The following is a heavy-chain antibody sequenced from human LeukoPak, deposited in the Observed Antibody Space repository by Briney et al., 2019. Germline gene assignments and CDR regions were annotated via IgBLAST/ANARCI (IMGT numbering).Heavy chain of an antibody. CDR2: ISDRGDTT. J-gene: IGHJ4*02. Sequence: GGSLRLSCAASGFTLRSYPMAWVRPAPGTGVECGSEISDRGDTTYNADSGKGRFTISRDNYRNSLYLQMNSLRVEDTAVYYCARDNRATAIDSWGQGTLVTVSS. CDR3: ARDNRATAIDS. D-gene: IGHD5-18*01. CDR1: GFTLRSYP. V-gene: IGHV3-23*01.